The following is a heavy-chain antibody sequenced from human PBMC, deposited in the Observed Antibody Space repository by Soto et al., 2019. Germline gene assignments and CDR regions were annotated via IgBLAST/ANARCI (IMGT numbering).Heavy chain of an antibody. Sequence: QVQLVESGGGVVQPGRSLRLSCAASGFTFSSYGMHWVRQAPGKGLEWVAVIWYDGSNKYYAESVKGRFTISRDNSRNTLYLQMNSLRAEDTAVYYCARAGPLTTVTTHFHHCGQGTLVIVSS. V-gene: IGHV3-33*01. CDR2: IWYDGSNK. D-gene: IGHD4-17*01. CDR1: GFTFSSYG. CDR3: ARAGPLTTVTTHFHH. J-gene: IGHJ1*01.